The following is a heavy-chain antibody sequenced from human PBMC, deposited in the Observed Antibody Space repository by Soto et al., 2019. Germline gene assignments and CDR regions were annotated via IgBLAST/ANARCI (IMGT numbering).Heavy chain of an antibody. CDR2: INAGNGNT. CDR3: ARGVENIVVVLDVFGYYGMDV. CDR1: GYSFTSYA. J-gene: IGHJ6*02. V-gene: IGHV1-3*01. Sequence: ASVKVSCKASGYSFTSYAIYWVRQAPGQRLEWMGWINAGNGNTKYSQKLQGRVTFTGDTSASTAHMELSSLRSEDTAVYFCARGVENIVVVLDVFGYYGMDVSGQGPTVTVYS. D-gene: IGHD2-2*01.